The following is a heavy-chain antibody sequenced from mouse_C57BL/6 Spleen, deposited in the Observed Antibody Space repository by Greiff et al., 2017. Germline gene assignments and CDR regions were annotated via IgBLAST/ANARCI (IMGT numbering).Heavy chain of an antibody. CDR3: ARETAAQAGFAY. J-gene: IGHJ3*01. Sequence: QVQLQQSGLELVKPGASVKISCKASGYAFSSSWMNWVKQRPGKGLEWIGRIYPGDGDTNYNGKFKGKATLTADKSSSTAYMQLSSLTSEDSAVYFCARETAAQAGFAYWGQGTLVTVSA. V-gene: IGHV1-82*01. D-gene: IGHD3-2*02. CDR1: GYAFSSSW. CDR2: IYPGDGDT.